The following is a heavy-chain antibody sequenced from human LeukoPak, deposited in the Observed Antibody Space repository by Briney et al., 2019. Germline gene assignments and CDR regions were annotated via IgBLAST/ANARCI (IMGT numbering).Heavy chain of an antibody. CDR3: ARLGRTYYDFWSGP. V-gene: IGHV4-39*01. D-gene: IGHD3-3*01. CDR2: IYYRGST. Sequence: SETLSLTCTVSGGSISSSTYYWGWIRQPPGKGLEWIGTIYYRGSTYYNPSPKSRVTISVDTSKNQFPLKLTSVTAADTAVYYCARLGRTYYDFWSGPWGQGTLVTGSS. CDR1: GGSISSSTYY. J-gene: IGHJ5*02.